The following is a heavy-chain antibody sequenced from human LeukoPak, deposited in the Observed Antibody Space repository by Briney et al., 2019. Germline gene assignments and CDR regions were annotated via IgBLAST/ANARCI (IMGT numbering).Heavy chain of an antibody. D-gene: IGHD2-2*01. V-gene: IGHV1-69*13. CDR3: AICSSTWSGDRPDS. CDR2: ILPIFRMT. J-gene: IGHJ4*02. Sequence: SVKVSCKASGGTFRNYPISWVRQAPGQGLEWMGGILPIFRMTNYAEKFQGRVTITADESTTTAYLELSSPRSEDTAVYYCAICSSTWSGDRPDSWGQGSLVTVSS. CDR1: GGTFRNYP.